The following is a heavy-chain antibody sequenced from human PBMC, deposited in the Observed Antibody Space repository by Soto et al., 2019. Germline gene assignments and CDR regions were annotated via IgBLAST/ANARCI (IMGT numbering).Heavy chain of an antibody. Sequence: GGSLRLSCAASGFTFSSYAMSWVRQAPGKGLEWVSAISGSGGSTYYADSVKGRFTISRDNSKNTLYLQMNSLRAEDTAVYYCAKLSMGVAGRLLYFQHWGQGTLVTVSS. CDR1: GFTFSSYA. CDR3: AKLSMGVAGRLLYFQH. D-gene: IGHD6-19*01. J-gene: IGHJ1*01. CDR2: ISGSGGST. V-gene: IGHV3-23*01.